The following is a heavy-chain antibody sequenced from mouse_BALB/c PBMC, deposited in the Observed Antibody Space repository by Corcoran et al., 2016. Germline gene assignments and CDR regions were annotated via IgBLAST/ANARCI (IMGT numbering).Heavy chain of an antibody. CDR3: ARWGNYVVYAMDY. CDR2: IDPANGNT. V-gene: IGHV14-3*02. Sequence: EVQLQQSGAELVKPGASGKLSCTASGFNIKDTYMHWVKQRPEQGLEWIGRIDPANGNTKYDTKFQGKATITADTSSNTAYLQLSSLTSEDTAVYYCARWGNYVVYAMDYWGQGTSVTVSS. J-gene: IGHJ4*01. D-gene: IGHD2-1*01. CDR1: GFNIKDTY.